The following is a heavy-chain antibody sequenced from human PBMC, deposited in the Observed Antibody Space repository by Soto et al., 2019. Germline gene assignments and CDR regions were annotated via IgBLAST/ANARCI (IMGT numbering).Heavy chain of an antibody. Sequence: GGSLRLSCAASGFTFSSYSMNWVRQAPGKGLEWVSSISSSSSYIYYADSVKGRFTISRDNAKNSLYLQMNSLRAEDTAVYYCARESLRLGELSRYGMDVWGQGTTVTVSS. J-gene: IGHJ6*02. V-gene: IGHV3-21*01. CDR1: GFTFSSYS. D-gene: IGHD3-16*02. CDR3: ARESLRLGELSRYGMDV. CDR2: ISSSSSYI.